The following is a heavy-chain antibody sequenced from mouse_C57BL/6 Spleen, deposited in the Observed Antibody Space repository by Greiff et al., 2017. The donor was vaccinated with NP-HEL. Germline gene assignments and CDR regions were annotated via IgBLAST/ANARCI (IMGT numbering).Heavy chain of an antibody. CDR2: IHPNSGST. CDR1: GYTFTSYW. J-gene: IGHJ3*01. Sequence: QVHVKQPGAELVKPGASVKLSCKASGYTFTSYWMHWVKQRPGQGLEWIGMIHPNSGSTNYNEKFKSKATLTVDKSSSTAYMQLSSLTSEDSAVYYCAHGNPLAYWGQGTLVTVSA. V-gene: IGHV1-64*01. D-gene: IGHD2-1*01. CDR3: AHGNPLAY.